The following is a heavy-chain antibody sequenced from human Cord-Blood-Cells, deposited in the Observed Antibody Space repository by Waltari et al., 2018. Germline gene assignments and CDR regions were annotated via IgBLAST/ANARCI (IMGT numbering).Heavy chain of an antibody. V-gene: IGHV4-34*01. CDR1: GGSFSGYY. D-gene: IGHD3-10*01. J-gene: IGHJ3*02. Sequence: VQLQLWGAGLLKPSETLSLTCAVYGGSFSGYYWRWIRQPPGKGLEWIGEINHSGSTNYNPSLKSRVTISVDTSKNQFSLKLSSVTAADTAVYYCASAMVRGVGHAFDIWGQGTMVTVSS. CDR3: ASAMVRGVGHAFDI. CDR2: INHSGST.